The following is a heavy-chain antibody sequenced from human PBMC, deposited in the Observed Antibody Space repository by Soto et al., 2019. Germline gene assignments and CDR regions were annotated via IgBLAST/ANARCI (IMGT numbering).Heavy chain of an antibody. D-gene: IGHD2-15*01. V-gene: IGHV1-69*04. CDR1: GGTFSSYT. J-gene: IGHJ4*02. CDR3: ARDSSYCSGGSCYSGYFDY. CDR2: IIPILGIA. Sequence: ASVKVSCKASGGTFSSYTISWVRQAPGQGLEWMGRIIPILGIANYAQKFQGRVTITADKSTSTAYMELSSLRSEDTAVYCCARDSSYCSGGSCYSGYFDYWGQGTLVTVSS.